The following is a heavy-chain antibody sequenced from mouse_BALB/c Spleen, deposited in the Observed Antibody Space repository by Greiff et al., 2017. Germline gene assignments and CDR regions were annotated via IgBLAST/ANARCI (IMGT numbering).Heavy chain of an antibody. CDR3: ARGTTVVARDY. J-gene: IGHJ2*01. V-gene: IGHV5-6-5*01. CDR1: GFTFSSYA. D-gene: IGHD1-1*01. CDR2: ISSGGST. Sequence: DVKLVESGGGLVKPGGSLKLSCAASGFTFSSYAMSWVRQTPEKRLEWVASISSGGSTYYPDSVKGRFTISRDNARNILYLQMSSLRSEDTAMYYCARGTTVVARDYWGQGTTLTVSS.